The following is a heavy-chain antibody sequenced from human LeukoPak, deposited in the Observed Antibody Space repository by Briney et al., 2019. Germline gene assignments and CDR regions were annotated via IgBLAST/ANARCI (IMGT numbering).Heavy chain of an antibody. CDR1: GFTASSNY. CDR2: IKQDGSEK. D-gene: IGHD3-22*01. CDR3: ARARSTYYYDSSGYYYFDY. V-gene: IGHV3-7*01. J-gene: IGHJ4*02. Sequence: GGSLRLSCAASGFTASSNYMSWVRQAPGKGLEWVANIKQDGSEKYYVDSVKGRFTISRDNAKNSLYLQMNSLRAEDTAVYYCARARSTYYYDSSGYYYFDYWGQGTLVTVSS.